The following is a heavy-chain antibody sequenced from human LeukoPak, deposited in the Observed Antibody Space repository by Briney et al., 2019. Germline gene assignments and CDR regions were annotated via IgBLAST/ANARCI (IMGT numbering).Heavy chain of an antibody. Sequence: SETLSLTCAVCGGSFSGYYWSWIRQPPGKGLEWIGEINHSGSTNYNPSLKSRVTISVDTSKNQFSLKLSSVTAADTAVYYCARESKLFFGGTRWGQGTLVTVSS. CDR3: ARESKLFFGGTR. V-gene: IGHV4-34*01. J-gene: IGHJ4*02. CDR1: GGSFSGYY. D-gene: IGHD3-10*01. CDR2: INHSGST.